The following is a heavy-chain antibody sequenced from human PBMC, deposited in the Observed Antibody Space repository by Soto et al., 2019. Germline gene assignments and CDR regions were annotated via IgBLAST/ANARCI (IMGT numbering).Heavy chain of an antibody. J-gene: IGHJ6*02. CDR3: ARDRPDILAGWRYYYYCGTDV. Sequence: QVQLVQSGAEVKKPGASVKVSCKASGYTFTSYGISWVRQAPGQGLEWMGWTSAYNGNTNFAQKLQGRVTMTTDTATSTAYIELWSLRSDDTAVYYSARDRPDILAGWRYYYYCGTDVWGQGPTVTVSS. CDR2: TSAYNGNT. V-gene: IGHV1-18*04. CDR1: GYTFTSYG. D-gene: IGHD3-9*01.